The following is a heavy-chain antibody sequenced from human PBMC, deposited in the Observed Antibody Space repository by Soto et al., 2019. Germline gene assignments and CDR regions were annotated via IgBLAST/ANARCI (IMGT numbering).Heavy chain of an antibody. D-gene: IGHD5-12*01. Sequence: WSLRLSCAASGFTFSSYGMHWVRQAPGKGLEWVAVISYDGSNKYYADSVKGRFTISRDNSKNTLYLQMNSLRAEDTAVYYCAKIVATTRYYYYGMDVWGQGTTVTVSS. J-gene: IGHJ6*02. CDR2: ISYDGSNK. CDR3: AKIVATTRYYYYGMDV. V-gene: IGHV3-30*18. CDR1: GFTFSSYG.